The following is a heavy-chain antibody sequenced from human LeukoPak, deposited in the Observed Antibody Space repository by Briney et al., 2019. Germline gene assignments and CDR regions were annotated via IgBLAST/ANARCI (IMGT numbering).Heavy chain of an antibody. J-gene: IGHJ4*02. CDR2: ISSSSSTI. CDR3: AKTLPYSSGWYELDY. Sequence: GGSLRLSCAVSGFIFSSYSMNWVRQAPGKGLEWVSYISSSSSTIYYADSVKGRFTISRDNAKNSLYLRMNNLRTEDTAVYYCAKTLPYSSGWYELDYWGQGTLVTVSS. D-gene: IGHD6-19*01. V-gene: IGHV3-48*04. CDR1: GFIFSSYS.